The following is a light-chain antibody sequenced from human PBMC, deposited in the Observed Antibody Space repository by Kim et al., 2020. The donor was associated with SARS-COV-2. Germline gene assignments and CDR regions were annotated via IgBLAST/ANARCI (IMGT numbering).Light chain of an antibody. V-gene: IGKV3-20*01. CDR1: QSVDSSY. CDR3: HQYDTSPMYT. J-gene: IGKJ2*01. Sequence: EIVLTQSPGTLSLSPGGRATLSCRASQSVDSSYLAWYQQKPGQAPRLLIYAASSRATGIPDRFSGSGAGTDFTLTISRLEPEDFAVYYCHQYDTSPMYTFGQGTKLEI. CDR2: AAS.